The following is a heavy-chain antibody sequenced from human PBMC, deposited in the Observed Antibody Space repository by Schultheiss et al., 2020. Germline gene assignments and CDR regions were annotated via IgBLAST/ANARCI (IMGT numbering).Heavy chain of an antibody. CDR2: IYTSGST. CDR1: GGSVYSGSYY. CDR3: AREKGDGYSDYYFDY. V-gene: IGHV4-61*02. D-gene: IGHD5-24*01. Sequence: SETLSLTCTVSGGSVYSGSYYWSWIRQPAGKGLECIGRIYTSGSTNYNSSLKSRVTISVDTSTNQFSLNLSSSTAADTAVYYCAREKGDGYSDYYFDYWGQGTLVAGSA. J-gene: IGHJ4*02.